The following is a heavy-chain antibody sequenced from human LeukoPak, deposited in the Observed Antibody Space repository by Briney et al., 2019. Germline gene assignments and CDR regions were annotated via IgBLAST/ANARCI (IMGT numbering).Heavy chain of an antibody. Sequence: GGSLRLSCAASQFTFSSYEMNWVRQAPGKGLEWVSYTSSSGSTILYADSVKGRFSISRDNAKNSLFLQMNSLRAGDTAVYYCAREKASTTGKTDYDYWGQGTLVTVSS. CDR2: TSSSGSTI. J-gene: IGHJ4*02. CDR3: AREKASTTGKTDYDY. CDR1: QFTFSSYE. D-gene: IGHD1-1*01. V-gene: IGHV3-48*03.